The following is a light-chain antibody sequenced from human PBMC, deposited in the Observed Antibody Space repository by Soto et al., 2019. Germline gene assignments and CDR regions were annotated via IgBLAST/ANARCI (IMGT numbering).Light chain of an antibody. CDR3: QQYGSSPLT. J-gene: IGKJ3*01. V-gene: IGKV3-20*01. CDR2: DAS. CDR1: QSVSSNY. Sequence: ENVLTQSPGTLSLSPGERATLSCGASQSVSSNYLAWFQQMPGQAPRLLIYDASRRATGIPDRFSGSGSGTDFTLTINGLEPEDFAVYFCQQYGSSPLTFGPGTKVDI.